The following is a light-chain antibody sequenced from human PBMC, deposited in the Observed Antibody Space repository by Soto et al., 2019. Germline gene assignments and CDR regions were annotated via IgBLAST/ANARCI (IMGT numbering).Light chain of an antibody. CDR3: AAWDDSLNGPL. CDR1: SSNIGSNT. Sequence: QSVLTQPPSASGTPGQRVTISCSGSSSNIGSNTVNWYQQLPGTAPKLLIYSNNQRPSGVPDRFSGSKSGTSASPAISGLQSEDEADYYCAAWDDSLNGPLFGGGTKVTV. V-gene: IGLV1-44*01. CDR2: SNN. J-gene: IGLJ2*01.